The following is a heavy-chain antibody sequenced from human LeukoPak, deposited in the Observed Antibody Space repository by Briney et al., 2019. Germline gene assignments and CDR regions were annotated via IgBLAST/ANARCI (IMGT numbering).Heavy chain of an antibody. V-gene: IGHV4-61*05. D-gene: IGHD3-3*01. Sequence: SETLSLTCTVSGGSISSTNYYWGWIRQPPGKGLEWIGYIYYSGSTNYNPSLKSRVTISVDTSKNQFSLKLSSVTAADTAVYYCAVYDFWSHYFDYWGQGTLVTVSS. CDR2: IYYSGST. CDR3: AVYDFWSHYFDY. CDR1: GGSISSTNYY. J-gene: IGHJ4*02.